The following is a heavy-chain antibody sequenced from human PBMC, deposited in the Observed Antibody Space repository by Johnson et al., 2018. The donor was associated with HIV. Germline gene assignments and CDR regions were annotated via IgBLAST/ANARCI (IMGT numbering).Heavy chain of an antibody. CDR2: IRYDGSNK. D-gene: IGHD2-21*02. J-gene: IGHJ3*02. CDR3: AKDRPLVVVTHDAFES. CDR1: GFTFSSYG. V-gene: IGHV3-30*02. Sequence: QVQLVESGGGLVQPGGSLRLSCAASGFTFSSYGMHWVRQAPGKGLEWVAFIRYDGSNKYYADSVKGRFTISRDNSKNTLYLQMNSLRAEDTAVYYCAKDRPLVVVTHDAFESWGEGRMVTVSS.